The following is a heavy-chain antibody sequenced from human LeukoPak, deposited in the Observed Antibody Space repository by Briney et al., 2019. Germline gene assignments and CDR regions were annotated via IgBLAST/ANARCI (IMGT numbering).Heavy chain of an antibody. V-gene: IGHV1-2*02. J-gene: IGHJ5*02. D-gene: IGHD3-22*01. Sequence: GASVKVSSKASGYTFTGYYMHWVRQAPGQGLEWMGWINPNSGGTNYAQKFQGRVTMTRDASISTAYMELSRLRSDETAVYYWARARRITMIVVANNWFDPWGQGTLVTVSS. CDR3: ARARRITMIVVANNWFDP. CDR2: INPNSGGT. CDR1: GYTFTGYY.